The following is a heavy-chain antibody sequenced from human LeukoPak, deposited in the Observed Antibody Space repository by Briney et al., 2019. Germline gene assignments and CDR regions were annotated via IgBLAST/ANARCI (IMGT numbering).Heavy chain of an antibody. CDR1: GFTFSAYW. Sequence: GGSLRLSCAASGFTFSAYWMGWVRQAPGKGLEWVANIKRDGSENYYVDSVKGRFTIYRENAKNSLYLQMNSLRAEDTAVYYCARVEGYGWWNYWGQGTLVTVSA. J-gene: IGHJ4*02. D-gene: IGHD6-19*01. CDR2: IKRDGSEN. V-gene: IGHV3-7*05. CDR3: ARVEGYGWWNY.